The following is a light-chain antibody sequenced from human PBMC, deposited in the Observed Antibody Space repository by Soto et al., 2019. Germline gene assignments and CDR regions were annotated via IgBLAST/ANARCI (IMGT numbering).Light chain of an antibody. CDR2: AAS. CDR1: QGINSW. J-gene: IGKJ1*01. CDR3: QQGSSFPWT. Sequence: DIQMTQSPSSVSASVGDRVTITCRASQGINSWLAWYQQKPGQAPKLLIYAASSLQSGVPSRFSGSGSGTDFTLTISSLQPEDFATYYCQQGSSFPWTFGQVTKVEIK. V-gene: IGKV1-12*01.